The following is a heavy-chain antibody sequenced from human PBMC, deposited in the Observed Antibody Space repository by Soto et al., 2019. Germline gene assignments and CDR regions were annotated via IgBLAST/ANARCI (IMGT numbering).Heavy chain of an antibody. J-gene: IGHJ4*02. Sequence: EVQLVQSGAEVKKPGESLKISCKASGYSFTNYWIGWVRQMPGKGLEWMGKIYPGDSDTRYSPSFQGHVTILVDKSISTACLQWSSLKASDTAIYFCARRSGYDSGYYFDSWGQGTLVTVSS. CDR2: IYPGDSDT. CDR3: ARRSGYDSGYYFDS. V-gene: IGHV5-51*01. D-gene: IGHD5-12*01. CDR1: GYSFTNYW.